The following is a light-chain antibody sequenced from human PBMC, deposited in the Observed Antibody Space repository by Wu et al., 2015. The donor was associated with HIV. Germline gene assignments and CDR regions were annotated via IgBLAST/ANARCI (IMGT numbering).Light chain of an antibody. CDR3: QKYNTAPWT. CDR2: AAS. V-gene: IGKV1-27*01. CDR1: QGISNF. J-gene: IGKJ1*01. Sequence: DIQMTQSPSSLSASVGDRVTITCRASQGISNFLAWYQQKPGKPPKVLIYAASTLQSGVPSRFSGRWIWDRFHFSPSAACSLEDVATYYCQKYNTAPWTFGQGTKVEMK.